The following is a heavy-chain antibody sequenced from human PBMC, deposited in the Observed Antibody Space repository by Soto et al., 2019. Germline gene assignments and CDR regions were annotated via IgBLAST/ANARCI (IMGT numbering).Heavy chain of an antibody. CDR2: IYSGGYT. CDR3: APPPGGGVY. CDR1: GFTVSNNY. D-gene: IGHD3-10*01. V-gene: IGHV3-53*01. J-gene: IGHJ4*02. Sequence: EVQLVESGGGLIQPGGSMRLSCAVSGFTVSNNYMSWVRQAPGKGLEGVSVIYSGGYTAYGDSVKGRFTISRDNSKNTLYLQMKSRGADDPPVYSGAPPPGGGVYWGLGTLVTVSS.